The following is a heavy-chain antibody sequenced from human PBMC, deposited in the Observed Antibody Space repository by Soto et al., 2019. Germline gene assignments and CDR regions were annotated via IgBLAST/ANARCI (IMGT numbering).Heavy chain of an antibody. V-gene: IGHV3-23*01. CDR3: ARLPFPWGWFDP. CDR2: ISGSGGST. Sequence: QAGGSLRLSCAASGFTFSSYAMSWVRQAPGKGLEWVSAISGSGGSTYYADSVKGRFTISRDNSKNTLYLQMNSLRAEDTAVYYCARLPFPWGWFDPWGQGTLVTVSS. D-gene: IGHD3-16*01. CDR1: GFTFSSYA. J-gene: IGHJ5*02.